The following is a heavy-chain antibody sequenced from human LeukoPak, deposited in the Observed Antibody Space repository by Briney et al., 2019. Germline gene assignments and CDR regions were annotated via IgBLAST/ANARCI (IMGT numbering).Heavy chain of an antibody. CDR2: IGGGGPTT. V-gene: IGHV3-23*01. Sequence: GSLRLSCAASGFTFSTYAMNWVRQAPAKGLEWVSTIGGGGPTTDYADPVKDRFTISRDNSKSTLYLQMNSLRAEDTAVYFCARGFLGGTDQYFDSWGQGTLVTVSS. CDR3: ARGFLGGTDQYFDS. J-gene: IGHJ4*02. D-gene: IGHD6-19*01. CDR1: GFTFSTYA.